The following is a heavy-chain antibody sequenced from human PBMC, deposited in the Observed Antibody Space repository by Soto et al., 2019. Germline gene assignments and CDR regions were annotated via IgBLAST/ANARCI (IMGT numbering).Heavy chain of an antibody. CDR2: IIPIFGTA. Sequence: AASVKVSCKASGGTFSSYAISWVRQAPGQGLEWMGGIIPIFGTANYAQKFQGRVTITADESTSTAYMELSSLRSEYTAVYYCASRYYGSGSYYNFGYYYGMDVWGQGTTVTVSS. CDR1: GGTFSSYA. J-gene: IGHJ6*02. CDR3: ASRYYGSGSYYNFGYYYGMDV. D-gene: IGHD3-10*01. V-gene: IGHV1-69*13.